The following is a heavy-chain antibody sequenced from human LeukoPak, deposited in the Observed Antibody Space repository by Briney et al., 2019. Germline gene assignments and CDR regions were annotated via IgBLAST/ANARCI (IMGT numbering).Heavy chain of an antibody. CDR1: GASIISDTYY. D-gene: IGHD3-22*01. Sequence: SETLSLTCTVSGASIISDTYYWGWIRQPPGKGLEWIESIYYSGSTYYSPSLKSRVTMSVDTSTNQFSLKLISVTAADTALYYCARNFYASSGYYLDDFYFDFWGQGTLVTVSS. CDR3: ARNFYASSGYYLDDFYFDF. CDR2: IYYSGST. V-gene: IGHV4-39*07. J-gene: IGHJ4*02.